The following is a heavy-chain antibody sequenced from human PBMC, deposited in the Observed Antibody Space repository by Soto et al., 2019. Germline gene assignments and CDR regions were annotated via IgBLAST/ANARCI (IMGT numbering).Heavy chain of an antibody. CDR2: VSYDVSNK. CDR3: ARQMGGYYDSSGYYEDY. D-gene: IGHD3-22*01. V-gene: IGHV3-33*05. Sequence: WQAPGKGLEWAAVVSYDVSNKYYADSVKGRFTISRDNAKNSLYLQMNSLRAEDTAVYYCARQMGGYYDSSGYYEDYWGQGT. J-gene: IGHJ4*02.